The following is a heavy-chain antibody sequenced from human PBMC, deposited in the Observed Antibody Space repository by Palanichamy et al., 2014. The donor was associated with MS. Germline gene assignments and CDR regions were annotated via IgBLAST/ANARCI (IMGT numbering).Heavy chain of an antibody. V-gene: IGHV3-33*01. CDR3: AREDLLTRYTDAFDI. J-gene: IGHJ3*02. CDR1: GFIFSSYG. Sequence: QVQLVESGGGVVQPGRSLRLSCAASGFIFSSYGMHWVHQAPGKGLEWVAVIWYDGSNKYYADSVKGRFTISRDNSWSTLYLQMNSLRAEDTAVYYCAREDLLTRYTDAFDIWGQGTMVTVSS. D-gene: IGHD3-9*01. CDR2: IWYDGSNK.